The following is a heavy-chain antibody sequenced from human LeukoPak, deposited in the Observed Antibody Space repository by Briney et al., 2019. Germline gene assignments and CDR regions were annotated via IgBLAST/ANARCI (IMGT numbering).Heavy chain of an antibody. CDR2: INHSGST. CDR3: ATLGAVAGTKYYYYYMDV. V-gene: IGHV4-34*01. D-gene: IGHD6-19*01. CDR1: GGSFSGYY. J-gene: IGHJ6*03. Sequence: PSETLSLTCAVYGGSFSGYYWSWIRQPPGKGLEWIGEINHSGSTNYNPSLTSRVTISVDTSKNQFSLKLSSVTAADTAVYYCATLGAVAGTKYYYYYMDVWGKGTTVTVSS.